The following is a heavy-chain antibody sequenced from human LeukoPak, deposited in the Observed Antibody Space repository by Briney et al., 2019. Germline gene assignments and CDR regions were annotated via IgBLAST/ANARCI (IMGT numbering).Heavy chain of an antibody. V-gene: IGHV4-34*01. Sequence: PSETLSLTCAVYGGSFSGYYWSWIRQPPGKGLEWIGEINHSGSTNYNPSLKSRVTISVDTSKNQFSLKLSSVTAADTAVYYCARGDIVVVPAAMPGYFDYWGQGTLVTVSS. CDR3: ARGDIVVVPAAMPGYFDY. CDR1: GGSFSGYY. CDR2: INHSGST. D-gene: IGHD2-2*01. J-gene: IGHJ4*02.